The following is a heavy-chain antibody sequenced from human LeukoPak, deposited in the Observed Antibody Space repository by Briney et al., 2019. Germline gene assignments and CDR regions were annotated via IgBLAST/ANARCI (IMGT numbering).Heavy chain of an antibody. V-gene: IGHV3-23*01. CDR1: GFSFSSYA. CDR2: ITGSGSNT. CDR3: AKRVSGWYLVDY. D-gene: IGHD6-19*01. J-gene: IGHJ4*02. Sequence: GGSLRLSCAASGFSFSSYAMSWVRQAPGKGLEWVSAITGSGSNTFYADAVKGRFTISKDNSKNTLYLQMNSLRAEDTAVYYCAKRVSGWYLVDYWGQGALVTVSS.